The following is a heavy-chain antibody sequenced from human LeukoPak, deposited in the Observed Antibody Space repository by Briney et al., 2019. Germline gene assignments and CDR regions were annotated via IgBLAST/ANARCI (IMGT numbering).Heavy chain of an antibody. D-gene: IGHD3-3*01. CDR2: ISAYNGNT. CDR1: GYTFTSYG. Sequence: GASVKVSCKASGYTFTSYGISWVRQAPGQGLEWMGWISAYNGNTNYAQKLQGRVTMTTDTSTSTAYMELRSLRSDDTAVYYRARDLTIFGVVTADYWGQGTLVTVSS. V-gene: IGHV1-18*01. CDR3: ARDLTIFGVVTADY. J-gene: IGHJ4*02.